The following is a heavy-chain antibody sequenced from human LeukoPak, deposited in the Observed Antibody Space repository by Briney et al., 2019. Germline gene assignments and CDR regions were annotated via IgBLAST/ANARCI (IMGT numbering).Heavy chain of an antibody. CDR3: ARDWEYDILTGYSYYFDY. J-gene: IGHJ4*02. V-gene: IGHV3-30-3*01. D-gene: IGHD3-9*01. CDR2: ISYDGSNK. CDR1: GFTFSSYA. Sequence: QPGRSLRLSCAASGFTFSSYAMHWVRQAPGKGLEWVAVISYDGSNKYYADSVKGRFTISRDNSKNTLYLQMNSLRAEDTAVYYCARDWEYDILTGYSYYFDYWGQGTLVTVSS.